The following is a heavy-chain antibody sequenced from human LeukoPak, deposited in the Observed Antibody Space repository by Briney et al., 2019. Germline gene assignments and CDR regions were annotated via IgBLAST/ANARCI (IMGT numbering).Heavy chain of an antibody. V-gene: IGHV3-53*05. CDR1: GFTVSSNY. CDR2: IYSGGST. D-gene: IGHD3-22*01. CDR3: AKQFYDSSGYYYVMDY. J-gene: IGHJ4*02. Sequence: GGSLRLSCAASGFTVSSNYMSWVRQAPGKGLEWVSVIYSGGSTYYADSVKGRFTISRDNSKNTLYLQMNSLRAEDTAVYYCAKQFYDSSGYYYVMDYWGQGTLVTVSS.